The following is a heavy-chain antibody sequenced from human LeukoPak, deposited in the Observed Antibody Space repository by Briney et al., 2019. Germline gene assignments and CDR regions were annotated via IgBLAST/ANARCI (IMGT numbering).Heavy chain of an antibody. D-gene: IGHD3-22*01. V-gene: IGHV3-11*01. Sequence: GRSLRLSCAASGFTFSDYYMSWIRQAPGKGLEWVSYISSSGSTIYYADSVKGRFTISRDNAKNSLYLQMNSLRAEDTAVYYCARGDMIVVVSTPAWGQGTLVTVSS. CDR1: GFTFSDYY. J-gene: IGHJ4*02. CDR3: ARGDMIVVVSTPA. CDR2: ISSSGSTI.